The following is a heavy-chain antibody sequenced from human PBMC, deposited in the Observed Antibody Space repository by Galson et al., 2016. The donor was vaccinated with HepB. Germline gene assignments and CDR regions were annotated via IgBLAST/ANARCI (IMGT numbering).Heavy chain of an antibody. CDR2: ISGSGITT. J-gene: IGHJ4*02. CDR1: GFTLSNYA. D-gene: IGHD2-15*01. Sequence: SLRLSCAASGFTLSNYAMSWVRQAPGKGLEWVSDISGSGITTYYADSVKGRFTISRDNSKNTVYLQMSSLRAEDTAVYYCARLFGGYIDDWGQGTLVTVSS. V-gene: IGHV3-23*01. CDR3: ARLFGGYIDD.